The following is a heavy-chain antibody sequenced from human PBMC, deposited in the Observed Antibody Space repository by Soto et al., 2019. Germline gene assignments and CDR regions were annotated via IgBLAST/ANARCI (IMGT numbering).Heavy chain of an antibody. V-gene: IGHV4-61*03. CDR1: GGSVNSGTYY. Sequence: QVQLQESGPGLVKPSETLSLTCAVSGGSVNSGTYYWSWIRQPPGKGLEWIGYLYNTGSSDYNPSLNGRVTITVATCKNRFSLVLSSETAGDTAVYFCAGGSSASSYIDSWGQGTLVPVSS. D-gene: IGHD6-13*01. CDR3: AGGSSASSYIDS. J-gene: IGHJ4*02. CDR2: LYNTGSS.